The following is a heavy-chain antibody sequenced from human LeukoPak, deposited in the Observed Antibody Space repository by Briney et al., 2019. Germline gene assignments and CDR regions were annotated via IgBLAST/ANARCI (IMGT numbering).Heavy chain of an antibody. CDR2: IYYSGST. V-gene: IGHV4-59*08. J-gene: IGHJ3*02. D-gene: IGHD2-2*01. Sequence: SETLSLTCTVSGGSTSSYYWSWIRQPPGKGLEWIGYIYYSGSTNYNPSLKSRVTISVDTSKNQFSLKLSSVTAADTAVYYCAKHPPSSTGAFDIWGQGTMVTVSS. CDR1: GGSTSSYY. CDR3: AKHPPSSTGAFDI.